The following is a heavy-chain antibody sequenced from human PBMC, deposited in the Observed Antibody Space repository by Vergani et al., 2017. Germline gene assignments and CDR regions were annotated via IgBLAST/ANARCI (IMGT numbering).Heavy chain of an antibody. V-gene: IGHV4-4*07. J-gene: IGHJ6*04. Sequence: QVQLQESGPGLVKPSQTLSYWTWIRQSAGKRLEWIGDILGSGTANYNPSFQGRVSMSVATSKNQFSLKLSSVTAADTAVYYCARSITIFGVVILWAVWGKGTTVTVSS. CDR3: ARSITIFGVVILWAV. CDR2: ILGSGTA. D-gene: IGHD3-3*01.